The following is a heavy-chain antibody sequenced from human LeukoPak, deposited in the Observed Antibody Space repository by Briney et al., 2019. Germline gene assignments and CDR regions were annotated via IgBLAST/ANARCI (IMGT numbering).Heavy chain of an antibody. J-gene: IGHJ4*01. CDR1: GFTFSDYW. CDR3: ARDGTAPGLYFDL. D-gene: IGHD6-13*01. V-gene: IGHV3-7*01. Sequence: GGSLRLSCAVSGFTFSDYWMNWVRQAPGKGLDWVASINQNGREKSYVDSVKGRFTISRDNPKNSVYLQMSSLRAEDTAVYYCARDGTAPGLYFDLWGQGTLVTVSS. CDR2: INQNGREK.